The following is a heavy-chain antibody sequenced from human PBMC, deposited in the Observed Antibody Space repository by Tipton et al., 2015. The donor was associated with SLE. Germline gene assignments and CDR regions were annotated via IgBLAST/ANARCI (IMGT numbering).Heavy chain of an antibody. J-gene: IGHJ4*02. CDR2: IKSKPDGGTT. Sequence: GSLRLSCVASGFTFSNAWMNWVRQAPVKGLECIGHIKSKPDGGTTGYAAAVKGRFIISRDDSKNMWFLEMNSLKTEDTAVYYCAADIVGAAPFDYWGQGTLVTVSS. CDR3: AADIVGAAPFDY. CDR1: GFTFSNAW. V-gene: IGHV3-15*01. D-gene: IGHD1-26*01.